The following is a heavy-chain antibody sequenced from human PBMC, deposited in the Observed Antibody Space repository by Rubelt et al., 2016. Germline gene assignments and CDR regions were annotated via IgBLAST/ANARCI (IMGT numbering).Heavy chain of an antibody. J-gene: IGHJ4*02. CDR2: IYPGDSDT. CDR3: ARLPQNTYYFDY. Sequence: EVQLVQSGAEVKKPGESLKISCQGSGYNFAKSWIGWVRQMSGTGLEWMGIIYPGDSDTRYNPSFPGQVTISADKSISTAYLQWSSLKASDTAMYYCARLPQNTYYFDYWGQGALVMVSS. V-gene: IGHV5-51*03. CDR1: GYNFAKSW.